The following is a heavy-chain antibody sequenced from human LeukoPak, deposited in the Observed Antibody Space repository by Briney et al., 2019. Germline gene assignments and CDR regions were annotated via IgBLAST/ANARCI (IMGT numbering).Heavy chain of an antibody. J-gene: IGHJ5*02. V-gene: IGHV1-2*06. Sequence: ASVKVSCKASGYTFTGYYMHWVRQAPGQVLEWMGRINPNSGGTNYAQKFQGRVTMTRDTSISTAYMELSRLRSDDTAVYYCARALSWTTVTTDNWFDPWGRGTLVTVSS. CDR3: ARALSWTTVTTDNWFDP. CDR1: GYTFTGYY. D-gene: IGHD4-11*01. CDR2: INPNSGGT.